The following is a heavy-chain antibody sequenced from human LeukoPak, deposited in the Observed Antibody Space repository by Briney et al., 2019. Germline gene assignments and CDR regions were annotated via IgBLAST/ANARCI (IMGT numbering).Heavy chain of an antibody. J-gene: IGHJ6*03. V-gene: IGHV4-59*01. CDR2: IYYSGST. Sequence: SETLSLTCTVSGGSISSYYWSWIRQPPGKGLEWIGYIYYSGSTNYNPSLKSRVTISVDTSKNQFSLKLSSVTAADTAVYYCARVLDGGSCYPPSCYYCMDVWGKGTTVTVSS. D-gene: IGHD2-15*01. CDR1: GGSISSYY. CDR3: ARVLDGGSCYPPSCYYCMDV.